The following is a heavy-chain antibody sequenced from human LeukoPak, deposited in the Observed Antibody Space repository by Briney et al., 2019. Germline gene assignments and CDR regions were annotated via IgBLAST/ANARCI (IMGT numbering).Heavy chain of an antibody. Sequence: PSETLSLTCTVSGGSISNSSYYWGWIRQPPGKGLEWIGSIYYSGSTYYNPSLKSRVTISVDTSKNQFSLKLTSVTAADTAVYYCARSYYYDSSGYYSCLGYWGQGTLVTVSS. CDR1: GGSISNSSYY. CDR3: ARSYYYDSSGYYSCLGY. V-gene: IGHV4-39*01. CDR2: IYYSGST. J-gene: IGHJ4*02. D-gene: IGHD3-22*01.